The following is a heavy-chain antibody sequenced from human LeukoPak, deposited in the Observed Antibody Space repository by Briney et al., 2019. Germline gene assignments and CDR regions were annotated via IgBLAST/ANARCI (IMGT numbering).Heavy chain of an antibody. CDR2: IGATGTTK. CDR1: GSIFSGYS. V-gene: IGHV3-48*01. J-gene: IGHJ4*02. D-gene: IGHD5-24*01. CDR3: AREYQGDGYNYFDS. Sequence: PGGPLRLSCAASGSIFSGYSMNWVRQTPGKGLEWISYIGATGTTKYYVDSVKGRFTISRDNAKSSLFLQMNSLRAEDTAVYYCAREYQGDGYNYFDSWGQGTLVTVSS.